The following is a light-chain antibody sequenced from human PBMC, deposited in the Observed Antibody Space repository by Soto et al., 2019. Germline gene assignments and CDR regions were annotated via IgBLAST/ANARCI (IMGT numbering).Light chain of an antibody. J-gene: IGLJ2*01. CDR2: EVS. CDR3: SSYAGNNNKMV. Sequence: QSALTQPPSASESPGQSVTISCTGTSSDVGGYNYVSWYQQHPGKAPKLMIFEVSKRPSGVPDRFSGSKSGNTASLTVSGLQAEDEADYYCSSYAGNNNKMVFGGGTKVTVL. CDR1: SSDVGGYNY. V-gene: IGLV2-8*01.